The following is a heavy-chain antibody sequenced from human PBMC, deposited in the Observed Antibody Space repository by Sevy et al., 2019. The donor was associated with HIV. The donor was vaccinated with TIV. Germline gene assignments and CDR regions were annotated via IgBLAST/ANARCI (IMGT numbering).Heavy chain of an antibody. CDR1: GFPFSSYA. J-gene: IGHJ6*02. D-gene: IGHD3-22*01. V-gene: IGHV3-53*01. Sequence: GGSLRLSCATSGFPFSSYAMSWVRQAPGKGLEWVSVIYSSDRTDYADSVKGRFTVSRDNSKNTLYLQMNSLRAEDTAVYYCARDRVTYYYDSSGYYTSGYGMDVWGQGTTVTVSS. CDR2: IYSSDRT. CDR3: ARDRVTYYYDSSGYYTSGYGMDV.